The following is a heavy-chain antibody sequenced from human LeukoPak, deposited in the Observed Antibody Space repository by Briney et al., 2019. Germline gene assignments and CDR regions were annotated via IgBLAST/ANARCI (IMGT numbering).Heavy chain of an antibody. CDR1: GYTFTGYY. J-gene: IGHJ4*02. D-gene: IGHD3-22*01. CDR2: INPNSGGT. CDR3: ARDYYDSSGVDY. V-gene: IGHV1-2*02. Sequence: ASVKVSCKASGYTFTGYYMHWVRQAPGQGLEWMVWINPNSGGTNYAQKFQGRVTMIRDTSISTAYMELSRLRSDDTDVYYCARDYYDSSGVDYWGQGPLVTVSS.